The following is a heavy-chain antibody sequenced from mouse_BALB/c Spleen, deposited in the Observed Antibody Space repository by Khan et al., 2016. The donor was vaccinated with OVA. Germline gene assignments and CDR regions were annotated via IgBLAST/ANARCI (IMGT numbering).Heavy chain of an antibody. CDR3: VRRPVPPYYFDS. CDR1: GYTFTNYT. CDR2: INPSSNYS. J-gene: IGHJ2*01. V-gene: IGHV1-4*01. Sequence: QVQLKQSGAELARPGASVKMSCKASGYTFTNYTIHWIKQRPGQGLEWIGYINPSSNYSNYNQKFKDKATLTADKSSNTAYMQLSSLTSDDSSVYYCVRRPVPPYYFDSWGQGTTLTVSS.